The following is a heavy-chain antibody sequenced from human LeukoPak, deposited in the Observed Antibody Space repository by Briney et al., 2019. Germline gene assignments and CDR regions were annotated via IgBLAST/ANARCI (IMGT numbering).Heavy chain of an antibody. CDR1: GGSISSSTYY. Sequence: SETLSLTCTVSGGSISSSTYYWGWIRQPPGKGLEWIGIIYYSGSTSYNPSLKSRFTISIDTSKNQFSLKLSYVTAADTAVYYCAGPLLTYYSDSSTYSWGQGTLVTVSS. J-gene: IGHJ4*02. CDR3: AGPLLTYYSDSSTYS. D-gene: IGHD3-22*01. CDR2: IYYSGST. V-gene: IGHV4-39*01.